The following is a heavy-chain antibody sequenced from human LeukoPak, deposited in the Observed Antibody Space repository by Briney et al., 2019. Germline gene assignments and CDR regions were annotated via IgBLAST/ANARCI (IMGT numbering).Heavy chain of an antibody. CDR1: GGSISSSNW. D-gene: IGHD1-14*01. V-gene: IGHV4-4*02. CDR2: IYHSGST. CDR3: ARHLRKYKGGYFDY. J-gene: IGHJ4*02. Sequence: SETLSLTCAVSGGSISSSNWWSWVRQPPGKGLEWIGEIYHSGSTNYNPSLKSRVTISVDTSKNQFSLKLSSVTAADTAVYYCARHLRKYKGGYFDYWGQGTLVTVSS.